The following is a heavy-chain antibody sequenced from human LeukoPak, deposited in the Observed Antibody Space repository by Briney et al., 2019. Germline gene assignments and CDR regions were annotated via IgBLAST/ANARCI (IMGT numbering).Heavy chain of an antibody. CDR1: GFTFSRYW. D-gene: IGHD3-22*01. CDR2: IKQDGSEK. CDR3: ARDGRWINYYDGSSPV. J-gene: IGHJ4*02. Sequence: GGSLRLSCAASGFTFSRYWMSWVRQAPGKGLEWVANIKQDGSEKYYVDSVKGRFTISRDNAKNSLYLQMNSLRVEDTAVYYCARDGRWINYYDGSSPVWGQGTLVTVSS. V-gene: IGHV3-7*01.